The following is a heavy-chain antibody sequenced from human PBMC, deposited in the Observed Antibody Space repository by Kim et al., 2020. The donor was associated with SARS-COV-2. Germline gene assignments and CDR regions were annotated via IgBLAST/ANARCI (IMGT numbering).Heavy chain of an antibody. Sequence: ASVKVSCKVSGYTLTELSMHWVRQAPGKGLEWMGGFYPEDGQTIYAQKFQGRVTMTEDTSTDTAYMELSSLGSEDTAVYYCATTSVVIKSHWFNPWGQGTLVAVSA. CDR2: FYPEDGQT. D-gene: IGHD3-22*01. V-gene: IGHV1-24*01. CDR1: GYTLTELS. J-gene: IGHJ5*02. CDR3: ATTSVVIKSHWFNP.